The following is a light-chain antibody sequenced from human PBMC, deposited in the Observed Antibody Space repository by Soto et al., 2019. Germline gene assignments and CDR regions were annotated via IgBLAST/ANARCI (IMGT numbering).Light chain of an antibody. V-gene: IGLV2-14*01. J-gene: IGLJ2*01. Sequence: HSALTQPASVSGSPGQSITISCTGTSSDVGGYNFVSWYQQQPGKAPKLMVYEVTNRPSGVSYRFSGYKSGNTAYLTISGLQAEDEADYFCSSYTGSGTLIFGGGTK. CDR1: SSDVGGYNF. CDR3: SSYTGSGTLI. CDR2: EVT.